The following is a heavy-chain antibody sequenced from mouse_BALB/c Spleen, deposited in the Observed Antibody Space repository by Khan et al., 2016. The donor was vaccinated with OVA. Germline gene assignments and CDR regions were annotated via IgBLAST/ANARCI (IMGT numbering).Heavy chain of an antibody. CDR1: GYTFTNYI. D-gene: IGHD1-1*01. Sequence: VPLPPSLPELVKPGASVKMSCKASGYTFTNYIIDWVKQKPGQGLEWIGYINPYNDGTKYNEKFKGKATLTSDKSSSTAYMELSGLTSEDSAVYYCARDYGSSFWFAYWGQGTLVTVSA. V-gene: IGHV1S136*01. CDR3: ARDYGSSFWFAY. J-gene: IGHJ3*01. CDR2: INPYNDGT.